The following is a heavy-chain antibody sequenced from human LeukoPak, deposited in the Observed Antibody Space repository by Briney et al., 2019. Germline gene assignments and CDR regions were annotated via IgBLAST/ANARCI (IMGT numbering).Heavy chain of an antibody. D-gene: IGHD2-15*01. CDR3: ARGVYCSGGSCYPSVHY. J-gene: IGHJ4*02. Sequence: ASVKVSCKASGYTFTSYDINWVRQATGQGLEWMGWMNPNSGNTGYAQKLQGRVTMTRNTSLSTAYMELTSLRSEDTAVYYCARGVYCSGGSCYPSVHYWGQGTLVTVSS. CDR1: GYTFTSYD. CDR2: MNPNSGNT. V-gene: IGHV1-8*01.